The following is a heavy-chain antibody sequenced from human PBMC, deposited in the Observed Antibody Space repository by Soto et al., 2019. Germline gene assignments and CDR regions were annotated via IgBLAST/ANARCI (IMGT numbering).Heavy chain of an antibody. CDR2: NIPIFGTA. J-gene: IGHJ6*02. CDR3: ARDRPALLLTYYGMDV. D-gene: IGHD2-15*01. V-gene: IGHV1-69*01. Sequence: QVQLVQSGAEVKKPGSSVKVSCKASGGTFSSYAISWVRQAPGQGLEWMGGNIPIFGTANYAQKFQGRVTITADESTSTAYMELSSLRSEDTAVYYCARDRPALLLTYYGMDVWGQGTTVTVSS. CDR1: GGTFSSYA.